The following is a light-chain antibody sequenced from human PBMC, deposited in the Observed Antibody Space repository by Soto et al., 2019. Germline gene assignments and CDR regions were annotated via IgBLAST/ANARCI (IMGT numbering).Light chain of an antibody. CDR1: QSISSY. CDR2: GAS. CDR3: LQHNSYPQT. Sequence: DIQMTQSPSTLSASVGDRVTITCRASQSISSYLNWYQQKPGKAPNLLIFGASSLQSGVPSRFSGSGSGTEFTLTISSLQPEDFATYYCLQHNSYPQTFGQGTKVDIK. J-gene: IGKJ1*01. V-gene: IGKV1-17*01.